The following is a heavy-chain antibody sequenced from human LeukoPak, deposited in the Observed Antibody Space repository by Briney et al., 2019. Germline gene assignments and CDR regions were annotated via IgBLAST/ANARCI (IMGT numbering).Heavy chain of an antibody. CDR2: ISAYNGNT. CDR1: GYTFTSYG. J-gene: IGHJ3*02. CDR3: AKTYYYDSSGLNAFDI. D-gene: IGHD3-22*01. V-gene: IGHV1-18*01. Sequence: ASVKVSCKASGYTFTSYGISWVRQAPGQGLEWMGWISAYNGNTNYAQKLQGRVTMTTDTSTSTAYMELRCLRSDDTAVYYCAKTYYYDSSGLNAFDIWGQGTMVTVSS.